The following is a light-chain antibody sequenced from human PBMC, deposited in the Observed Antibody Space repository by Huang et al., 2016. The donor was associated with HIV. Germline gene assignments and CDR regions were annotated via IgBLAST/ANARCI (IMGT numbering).Light chain of an antibody. V-gene: IGKV3-11*01. Sequence: EIVLTQSPATLSLSPGERPTLSCRASQSVGGYLAWYQQKPGQAPRLLIYDTSTRATGIPARFSGSGSETDFTLTISSLEPEDFAVYYCQQPGSFGQGTKVDIK. J-gene: IGKJ2*01. CDR1: QSVGGY. CDR3: QQPGS. CDR2: DTS.